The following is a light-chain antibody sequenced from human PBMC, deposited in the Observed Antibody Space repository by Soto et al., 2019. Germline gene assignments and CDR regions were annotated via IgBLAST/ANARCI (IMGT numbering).Light chain of an antibody. V-gene: IGLV2-8*01. J-gene: IGLJ1*01. CDR2: EVS. Sequence: QSVLTQPPSASGSPGQSVTISCTGTSSDVGGYNYVSWYQQHPGKAPKLMIYEVSKRPSGVPDRFSGSKSGNTASLTVSGLQAEDEADYYGSSYAGSNREVFGTGTKVTVL. CDR1: SSDVGGYNY. CDR3: SSYAGSNREV.